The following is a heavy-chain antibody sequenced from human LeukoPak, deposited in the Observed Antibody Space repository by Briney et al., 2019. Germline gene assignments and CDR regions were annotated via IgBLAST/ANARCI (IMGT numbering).Heavy chain of an antibody. D-gene: IGHD3-9*01. CDR1: GYTFTSYG. Sequence: ASVKVSCKASGYTFTSYGISWVRQAPGQGLEWMGWISGDNGDTNYAQKLQGRVTMTEDTSTDTAYMELSSLRSEDTAVYYCARGDFDDNWFDPWGQGTLVTVSS. CDR3: ARGDFDDNWFDP. V-gene: IGHV1-18*01. CDR2: ISGDNGDT. J-gene: IGHJ5*02.